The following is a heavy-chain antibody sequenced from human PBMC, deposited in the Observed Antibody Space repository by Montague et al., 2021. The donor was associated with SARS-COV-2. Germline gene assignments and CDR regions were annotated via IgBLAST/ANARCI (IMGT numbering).Heavy chain of an antibody. CDR3: ARHRNYGDHSLDNWFHP. D-gene: IGHD4-17*01. CDR2: IYNSGTT. V-gene: IGHV4-39*01. J-gene: IGHJ5*02. CDR1: GDSTSCPNCY. Sequence: SETLSLTCTVSGDSTSCPNCYWGWIRQAPGKGLDWIGTIYNSGTTYYXPSLKSRLTISFDTSKNQFSLKLTSVTAADTAVYYCARHRNYGDHSLDNWFHPWGQGTLVTVSS.